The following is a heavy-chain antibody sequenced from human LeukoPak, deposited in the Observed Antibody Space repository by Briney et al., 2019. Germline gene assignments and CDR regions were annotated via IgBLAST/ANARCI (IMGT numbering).Heavy chain of an antibody. CDR3: AKDPSSGWNYSQYFHH. J-gene: IGHJ1*01. CDR2: ISNSGGST. CDR1: GFTFSGYA. Sequence: GGSLRLSCAASGFTFSGYAMSWVRQAPGKGLEWVSGISNSGGSTYYAASAKGRFTISRDNSKNTRYLQMNSLRAEDTAVYYCAKDPSSGWNYSQYFHHWGQGTLVTVSS. D-gene: IGHD6-19*01. V-gene: IGHV3-23*01.